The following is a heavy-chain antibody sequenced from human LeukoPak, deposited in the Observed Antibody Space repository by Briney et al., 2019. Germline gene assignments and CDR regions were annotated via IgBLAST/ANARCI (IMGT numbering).Heavy chain of an antibody. CDR2: IYYSGST. J-gene: IGHJ4*02. CDR1: GGSISSSSYY. Sequence: SETLSLTCTVSGGSISSSSYYWGWIRQPPGKGLEWIGSIYYSGSTHYNPSLKSRVTISVDTSKNQFSLKLSSVTAADTAVYYCAKIHGDYVRYWGQGTLVTVPS. CDR3: AKIHGDYVRY. D-gene: IGHD4-17*01. V-gene: IGHV4-39*07.